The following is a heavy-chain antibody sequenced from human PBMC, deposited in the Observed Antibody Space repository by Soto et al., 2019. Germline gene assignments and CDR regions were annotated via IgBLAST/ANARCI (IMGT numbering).Heavy chain of an antibody. CDR3: ALGEGYCSGGSCYTGVQYYFYY. D-gene: IGHD2-15*01. V-gene: IGHV1-18*01. CDR2: ISAYNGNT. CDR1: GYTFTSYG. Sequence: GASVKVSCKASGYTFTSYGISWVRQAPGQGLEWMGWISAYNGNTNYAQKLQGRVTMTTDTSTSTAYMELRSLRSDDTAVYYCALGEGYCSGGSCYTGVQYYFYYWGQGTLVTVSS. J-gene: IGHJ4*02.